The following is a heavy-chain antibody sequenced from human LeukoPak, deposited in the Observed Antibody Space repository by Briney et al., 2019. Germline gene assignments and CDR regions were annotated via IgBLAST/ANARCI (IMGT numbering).Heavy chain of an antibody. CDR3: ARRSVSYYYDSSGYYQTYYYYYMDV. CDR2: MNPNSGNT. Sequence: ASVKVSCKASGYTFTGYYMHWVRQATGQGLEWMGWMNPNSGNTGYAQKFQGRVTMTRNTSISTAYMELSSLRSEDTAVYYCARRSVSYYYDSSGYYQTYYYYYMDVWGKGTTVTISS. J-gene: IGHJ6*03. D-gene: IGHD3-22*01. V-gene: IGHV1-8*02. CDR1: GYTFTGYY.